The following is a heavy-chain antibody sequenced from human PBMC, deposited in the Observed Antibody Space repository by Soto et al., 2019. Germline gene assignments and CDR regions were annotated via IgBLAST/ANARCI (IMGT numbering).Heavy chain of an antibody. CDR3: ARRDDTFDY. J-gene: IGHJ4*02. CDR2: IYWNDDK. V-gene: IGHV2-5*01. Sequence: SGPTLVNPTQTLTLTCTFSGFSLSTSAVGVGWIRQPPGKALEWLALIYWNDDKSYSPSLESRLTITKDTSKSQVVLTVTNMDPVDTGTYYCARRDDTFDYWGQGTLVTVSS. CDR1: GFSLSTSAVG. D-gene: IGHD3-9*01.